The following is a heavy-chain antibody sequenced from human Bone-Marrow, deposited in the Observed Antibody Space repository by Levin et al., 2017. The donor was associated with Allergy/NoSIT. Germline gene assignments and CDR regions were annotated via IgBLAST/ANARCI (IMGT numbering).Heavy chain of an antibody. D-gene: IGHD2-15*01. CDR2: INSDGSGT. Sequence: GGSLRLSCAASGFTFSSYWMHWVRQAPGKGLVWVSRINSDGSGTSYADSVKGRFTISRDNAKNTLYVQMNSLRVEDTAVYYCARDPGGGGGDIWGQGTMVTVSS. J-gene: IGHJ3*02. V-gene: IGHV3-74*01. CDR3: ARDPGGGGGDI. CDR1: GFTFSSYW.